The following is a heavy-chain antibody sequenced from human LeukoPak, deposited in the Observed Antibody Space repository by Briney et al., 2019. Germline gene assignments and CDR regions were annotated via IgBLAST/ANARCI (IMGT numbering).Heavy chain of an antibody. CDR2: IYTSGST. V-gene: IGHV4-4*07. Sequence: SETLSLTRTVSGGSISSYYWSWIRQPAGKGLEWIGRIYTSGSTNYNPSLKSRVTMSVDTSKNQFSLKLSSVTAADMAVYYCARDGEQLGPLPLSHYYYGMDVWGQGTTVTVSS. CDR1: GGSISSYY. CDR3: ARDGEQLGPLPLSHYYYGMDV. J-gene: IGHJ6*02. D-gene: IGHD6-6*01.